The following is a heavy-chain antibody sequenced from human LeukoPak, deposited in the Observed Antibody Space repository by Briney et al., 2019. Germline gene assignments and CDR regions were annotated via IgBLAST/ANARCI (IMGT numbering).Heavy chain of an antibody. V-gene: IGHV3-30*02. Sequence: PGGSLRLSCAASGFTFSSYGMHWVRQAPGKGLEWVAFIRYDGSNKYYADSVKGRFTISRDNSKNTLYLQMNSLRAEDTAVYYCAKDRYYDSSGYYENYFDYWGQGTLVTVSP. CDR1: GFTFSSYG. D-gene: IGHD3-22*01. CDR2: IRYDGSNK. J-gene: IGHJ4*02. CDR3: AKDRYYDSSGYYENYFDY.